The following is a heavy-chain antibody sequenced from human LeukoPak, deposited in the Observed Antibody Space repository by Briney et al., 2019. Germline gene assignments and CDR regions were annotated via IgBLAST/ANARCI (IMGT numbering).Heavy chain of an antibody. CDR3: ARASAI. CDR2: INHSGST. CDR1: GGSFSGYY. V-gene: IGHV4-34*01. J-gene: IGHJ3*02. Sequence: SETLSLTCAVYGGSFSGYYWSWIRQPPGKGLEWIGEINHSGSTNYNPSLKSRVTISVDTSKNQFSLKLSSVTAADTAVYYCARASAIWGQGTMVTASS.